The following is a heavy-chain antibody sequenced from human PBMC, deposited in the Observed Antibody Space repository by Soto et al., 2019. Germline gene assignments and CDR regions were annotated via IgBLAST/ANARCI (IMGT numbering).Heavy chain of an antibody. CDR2: IYPGDSDT. V-gene: IGHV5-51*01. D-gene: IGHD6-19*01. J-gene: IGHJ4*02. CDR3: ATRPGSAVAGTGYFDY. CDR1: GYSFTSYW. Sequence: GESLKISCKGSGYSFTSYWIGWVRQMPGKGLEWMGIIYPGDSDTRYSPSFQGQVTISADKSISTAYLQWSSLKASDTAMYYCATRPGSAVAGTGYFDYWGQGTLVTVSS.